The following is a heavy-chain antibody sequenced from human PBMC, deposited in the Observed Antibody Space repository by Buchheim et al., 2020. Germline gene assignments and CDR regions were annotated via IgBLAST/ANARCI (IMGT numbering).Heavy chain of an antibody. Sequence: QVQLVQSGAEVKKPGASVKVSCKASGYTFTSYAMHWVRQAPGQRLQWMGWINAGNGKTEYSQKFQGRVTFTRDTSASTAYMELSSLRSEDTAVYYCAREVSYGDYSYGMDVWGQGTT. CDR3: AREVSYGDYSYGMDV. V-gene: IGHV1-3*01. CDR1: GYTFTSYA. D-gene: IGHD4-17*01. CDR2: INAGNGKT. J-gene: IGHJ6*02.